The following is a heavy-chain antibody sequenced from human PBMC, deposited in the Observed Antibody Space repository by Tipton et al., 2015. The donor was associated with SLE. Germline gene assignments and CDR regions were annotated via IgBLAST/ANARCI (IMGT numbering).Heavy chain of an antibody. CDR2: ISGGST. Sequence: SLRLSCAASGFTVSSNEMSWVRQAPGKGLEWVSSISGGSTYYADSRKGRFTISRDNSKNTLYLQMNSLRAEDTAVYYCAKVGSNIRGYYFDYWGQGTLVTVSS. D-gene: IGHD4-23*01. CDR1: GFTVSSNE. J-gene: IGHJ4*02. CDR3: AKVGSNIRGYYFDY. V-gene: IGHV3-38-3*01.